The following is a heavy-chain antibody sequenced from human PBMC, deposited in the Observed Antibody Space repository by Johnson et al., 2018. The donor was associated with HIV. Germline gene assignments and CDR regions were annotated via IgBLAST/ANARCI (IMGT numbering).Heavy chain of an antibody. CDR1: GFTFSNVW. V-gene: IGHV3-20*04. CDR3: TTGFAAFDI. CDR2: INWNGGST. Sequence: EVQLVESGGALVKPGGSLRLSCVASGFTFSNVWMTWVRQAPGKGLEWVGSINWNGGSTDYGDSVKGRFTISRDNAEKSLYLQMNSLRAEDTAVYYCTTGFAAFDIWGQGTMVTVSS. J-gene: IGHJ3*02.